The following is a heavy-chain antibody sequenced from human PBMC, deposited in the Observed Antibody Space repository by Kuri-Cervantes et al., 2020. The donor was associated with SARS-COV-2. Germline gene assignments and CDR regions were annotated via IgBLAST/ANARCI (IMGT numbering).Heavy chain of an antibody. Sequence: GGSLRLSCAASGFTFSSYAMSWVRQAPGKGLEWVSSISSSSSCIYYADSVKGRFTISRDNAKNSLYLQMNSLRAEDTAVYYCASGTAMVTASYYYGMDAWGQGTTVTVSS. CDR2: ISSSSSCI. CDR1: GFTFSSYA. V-gene: IGHV3-21*01. J-gene: IGHJ6*02. D-gene: IGHD5-18*01. CDR3: ASGTAMVTASYYYGMDA.